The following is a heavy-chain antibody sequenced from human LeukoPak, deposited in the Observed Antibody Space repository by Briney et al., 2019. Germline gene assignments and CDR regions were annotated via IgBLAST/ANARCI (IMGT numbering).Heavy chain of an antibody. CDR1: GGTFSSYA. V-gene: IGHV1-69*04. Sequence: SVKVSCKASGGTFSSYAISWVRQAPGQGLEWMGRIIPILGIANYAQKFQGRVTITADKSTSTAYMELSSLRSEDTAVYYCARVPGGGFGELLYYDYWGQGTLVTVSS. D-gene: IGHD3-10*01. J-gene: IGHJ4*02. CDR3: ARVPGGGFGELLYYDY. CDR2: IIPILGIA.